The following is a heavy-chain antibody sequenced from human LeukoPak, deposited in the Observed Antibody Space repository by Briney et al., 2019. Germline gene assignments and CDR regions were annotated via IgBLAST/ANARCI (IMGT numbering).Heavy chain of an antibody. V-gene: IGHV4-39*07. J-gene: IGHJ2*01. CDR3: ARRGSSSSYWYFDL. Sequence: SETLSLTCTVSGGSISSRSYYWGWIRQPPGKGLEWLGTIYYSGSTYYNPSLRSRVTISVDTSKNQFSLKLSSVTAADTAVYFCARRGSSSSYWYFDLWGRGTLVTVSS. CDR2: IYYSGST. CDR1: GGSISSRSYY. D-gene: IGHD6-6*01.